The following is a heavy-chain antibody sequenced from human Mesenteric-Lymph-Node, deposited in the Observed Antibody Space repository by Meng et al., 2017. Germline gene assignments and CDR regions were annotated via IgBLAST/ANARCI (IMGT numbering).Heavy chain of an antibody. V-gene: IGHV4-30-4*01. D-gene: IGHD3-10*01. CDR2: IHHSGSA. J-gene: IGHJ1*01. Sequence: QGQLQESVPGLVEPSPTLLLSCSVSGGSMSIGKYYWSWIRQPPGKVLEWIGYIHHSGSAYYNPSLKSRVSISVDTSKNQFSLNLNSVTAADTAVYHCLRGSGGSVWGQGTLVTVSS. CDR3: LRGSGGSV. CDR1: GGSMSIGKYY.